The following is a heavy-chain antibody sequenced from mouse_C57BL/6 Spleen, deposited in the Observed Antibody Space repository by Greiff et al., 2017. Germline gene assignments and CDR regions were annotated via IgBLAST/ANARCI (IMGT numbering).Heavy chain of an antibody. CDR3: AREDYGSSYGYFDV. V-gene: IGHV3-6*01. J-gene: IGHJ1*03. CDR1: GYSITSGYY. Sequence: EVQRVESGPGLVKPSQSLSLTCSVTGYSITSGYYWNWIRQFPGNKLEWMGYISYDGSNNYNPSLKNRISITRDTSKNQFFLKLNSVTTEDTATYYGAREDYGSSYGYFDVWGTGTTVTVSS. D-gene: IGHD1-1*01. CDR2: ISYDGSN.